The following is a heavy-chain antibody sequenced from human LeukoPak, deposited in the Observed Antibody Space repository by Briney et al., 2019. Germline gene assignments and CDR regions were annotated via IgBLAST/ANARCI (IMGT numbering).Heavy chain of an antibody. D-gene: IGHD1-26*01. J-gene: IGHJ4*02. CDR2: INHSGST. CDR3: ARVVGASIDY. CDR1: GGSFSGYY. V-gene: IGHV4-34*01. Sequence: SETLSLTCAVYGGSFSGYYWSWIRQPPGKGLEWIGEINHSGSTNYNPSLKSRVTISVDTSKNQFSLKLSSVTAADTAVYYCARVVGASIDYWGQGTLVTVSS.